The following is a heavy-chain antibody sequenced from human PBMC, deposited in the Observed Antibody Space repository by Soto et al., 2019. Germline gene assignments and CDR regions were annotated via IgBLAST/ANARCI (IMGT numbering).Heavy chain of an antibody. D-gene: IGHD4-17*01. Sequence: PGGSLRLSCAASGFTFSSYAMHWVRQAPGKGLEWVAVISYDGSNKYYADSVKGRFTISRDNSKNTLYLQMNSLRAEDTAVYYCARGTTVVTQYYCYGMDAWGQGTTVTVSS. V-gene: IGHV3-30-3*01. CDR2: ISYDGSNK. CDR3: ARGTTVVTQYYCYGMDA. CDR1: GFTFSSYA. J-gene: IGHJ6*02.